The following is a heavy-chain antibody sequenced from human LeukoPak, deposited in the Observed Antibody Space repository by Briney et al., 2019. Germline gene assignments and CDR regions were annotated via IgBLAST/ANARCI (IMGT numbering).Heavy chain of an antibody. CDR2: INPSGGST. CDR1: GFTLTSYA. Sequence: ASVKVSCKASGFTLTSYAMNWVRQAPGQGLEWMGVINPSGGSTSYAQKFQGRVTMTRDTSTSTVYMELSSLRSEDTAVYYCARSKQWPNYYFDYWGQGTLVTVSS. V-gene: IGHV1-46*01. CDR3: ARSKQWPNYYFDY. J-gene: IGHJ4*02. D-gene: IGHD6-19*01.